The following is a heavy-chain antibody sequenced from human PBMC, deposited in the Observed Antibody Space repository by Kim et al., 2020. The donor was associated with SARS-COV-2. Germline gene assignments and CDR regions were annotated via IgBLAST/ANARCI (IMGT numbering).Heavy chain of an antibody. V-gene: IGHV4-59*08. J-gene: IGHJ3*02. CDR3: ASGGYSWAVAFDI. CDR2: IYYSGST. D-gene: IGHD5-18*01. CDR1: GGSISSYY. Sequence: SETLSLTCTVSGGSISSYYWSWIRQPPGKGLEWIGYIYYSGSTNYNPSLKSRVTISVDTSKNQFSLKLSSVTAADTAVYYCASGGYSWAVAFDIWGQGTMVTISS.